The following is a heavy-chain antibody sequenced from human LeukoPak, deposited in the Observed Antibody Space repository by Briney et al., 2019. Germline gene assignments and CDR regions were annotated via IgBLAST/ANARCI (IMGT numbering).Heavy chain of an antibody. J-gene: IGHJ4*02. Sequence: SETLSLTCAVYGGFFSGYYWSWIRQPPGKGLEWIGEINHSGSTNYNPSLKSRVTISVDTSKNQFSLQLNSVTPEDTAVYYCAREIVVVTAIGPFFDYWGQGTLVTVSS. V-gene: IGHV4-34*01. D-gene: IGHD2-21*02. CDR2: INHSGST. CDR1: GGFFSGYY. CDR3: AREIVVVTAIGPFFDY.